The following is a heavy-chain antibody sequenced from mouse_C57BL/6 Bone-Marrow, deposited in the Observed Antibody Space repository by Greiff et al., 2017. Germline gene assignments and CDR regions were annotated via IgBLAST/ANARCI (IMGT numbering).Heavy chain of an antibody. CDR1: GYAFSSYW. CDR3: ARSAYDGYSYWYFDV. J-gene: IGHJ1*03. D-gene: IGHD2-3*01. Sequence: QVQLQQSGAELVKPGASVKISCKASGYAFSSYWMNWVKQRPGKGLEWIGQIYPGDGDTNYNGKFKGKATLTADKSSSTAYMQLSSLTSEDSAVYFCARSAYDGYSYWYFDVWGTGTTVTVSS. V-gene: IGHV1-80*01. CDR2: IYPGDGDT.